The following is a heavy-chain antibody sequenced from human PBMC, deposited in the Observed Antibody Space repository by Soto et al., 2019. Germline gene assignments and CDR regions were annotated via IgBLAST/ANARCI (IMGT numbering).Heavy chain of an antibody. J-gene: IGHJ4*02. D-gene: IGHD6-25*01. CDR1: GGSISTSNW. V-gene: IGHV4-4*02. Sequence: QVQLQESGPGLVKPSGTLSLTCAVSGGSISTSNWWSWVRQPPGKGLEWIGEVYRTGSTNYNPSLESRLTIAEEKSKTQSPRRRPSVPAGDTAVFYCAGARATFAAAPILAGGGQGTLVTVSS. CDR3: AGARATFAAAPILAG. CDR2: VYRTGST.